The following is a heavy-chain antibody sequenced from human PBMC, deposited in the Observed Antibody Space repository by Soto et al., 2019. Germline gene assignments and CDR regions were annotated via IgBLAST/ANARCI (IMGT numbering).Heavy chain of an antibody. V-gene: IGHV4-59*01. CDR3: ARDDPFDP. CDR1: GGAFRSYF. CDR2: IHSSGKS. J-gene: IGHJ5*02. Sequence: QVRLQESGPQLVKPSATLSLTCTVSGGAFRSYFWSWIRQPPGKGLEWIGNIHSSGKSNYNPSFKSRVSMSIDPSKNQFSVRLTSVTAADTAVYFCARDDPFDPWGQGILVTVSS.